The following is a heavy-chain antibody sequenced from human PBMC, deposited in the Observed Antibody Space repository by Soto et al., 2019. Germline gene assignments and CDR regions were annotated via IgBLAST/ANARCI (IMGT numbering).Heavy chain of an antibody. V-gene: IGHV4-31*03. Sequence: QVQLQESGPGLVKPSQTLSLTCTVSGGSISSGGYYWSWIRQHPGKGLEWIGYIYYSGSTYYNPSLKSRVTIAVDTSKNQFSLKLSSVTAADTAVYYCARVSSGIAVAGTGVWGQGTLVTVSS. CDR1: GGSISSGGYY. D-gene: IGHD6-19*01. CDR2: IYYSGST. J-gene: IGHJ4*02. CDR3: ARVSSGIAVAGTGV.